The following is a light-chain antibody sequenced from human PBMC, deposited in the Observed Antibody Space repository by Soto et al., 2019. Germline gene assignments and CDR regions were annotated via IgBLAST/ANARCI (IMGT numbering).Light chain of an antibody. CDR3: CSYAGSNSWV. CDR2: EGS. J-gene: IGLJ3*02. V-gene: IGLV2-23*01. Sequence: LTQPASVSGSPGQSITISCTGTSSDVGSYKLVSWYQQHPGKAPKLMIYEGSQRPSGVSNRFSVSKSGNTASLTISGLQAEDEADYYCCSYAGSNSWVFGGGTQLTVL. CDR1: SSDVGSYKL.